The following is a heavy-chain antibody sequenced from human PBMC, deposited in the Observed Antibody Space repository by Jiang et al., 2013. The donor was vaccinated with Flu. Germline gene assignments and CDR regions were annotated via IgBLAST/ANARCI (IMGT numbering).Heavy chain of an antibody. V-gene: IGHV4-39*01. D-gene: IGHD5-12*01. J-gene: IGHJ4*02. CDR3: ARQVRDMVAKCDY. Sequence: PGLVKPSETLSLTCTVSGGTISTSSYYWGWIRQPPGKGLEWIGNIYYSGSTYYNPSLSSRVTISVDTSKNQFSLKLSSVTAADTAVYYCARQVRDMVAKCDYWGQGTLVTVSS. CDR1: GGTISTSSYY. CDR2: IYYSGST.